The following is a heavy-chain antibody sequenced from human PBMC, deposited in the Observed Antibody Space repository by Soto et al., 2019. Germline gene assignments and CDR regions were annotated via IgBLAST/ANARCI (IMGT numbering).Heavy chain of an antibody. Sequence: GESLKISCKASGYNFNKYWIGWVRHMPGKGLEWMGIIYPGDSDTRYSPSFRGQVTISADRSTNTAHLQWSSLKASDTAVYYCVRKMKEFGVKADVFDFWGQGKKVTVSS. CDR2: IYPGDSDT. J-gene: IGHJ3*01. CDR1: GYNFNKYW. D-gene: IGHD3-10*01. V-gene: IGHV5-51*01. CDR3: VRKMKEFGVKADVFDF.